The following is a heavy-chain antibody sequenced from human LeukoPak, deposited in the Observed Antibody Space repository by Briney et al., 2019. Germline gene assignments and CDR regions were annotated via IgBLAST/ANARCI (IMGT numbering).Heavy chain of an antibody. Sequence: PGGSLRLSCAASGFTFSSYAMSWVRQAPGKGLEWVSVISGSGGSTYYADSAKGRFTISRDNSQNTLYLQMNSLRAEDTAVYYCVKRRYDSSGYFDYWGQGTLVTVSS. CDR1: GFTFSSYA. D-gene: IGHD3-22*01. CDR3: VKRRYDSSGYFDY. CDR2: ISGSGGST. J-gene: IGHJ4*02. V-gene: IGHV3-23*01.